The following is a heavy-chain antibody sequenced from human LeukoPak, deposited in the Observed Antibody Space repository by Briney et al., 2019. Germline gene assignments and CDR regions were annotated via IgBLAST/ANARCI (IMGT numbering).Heavy chain of an antibody. Sequence: GGSLRLSCAASGFSFSSYWMSWVRQAPGKGLEWVANIKADGDVKYYVDSVKGRFTVSRDNAKNSVYLQMNSLRAEDTAVYYCARDQNFQHWGQGTLVTVSS. J-gene: IGHJ1*01. CDR1: GFSFSSYW. CDR3: ARDQNFQH. CDR2: IKADGDVK. V-gene: IGHV3-7*04.